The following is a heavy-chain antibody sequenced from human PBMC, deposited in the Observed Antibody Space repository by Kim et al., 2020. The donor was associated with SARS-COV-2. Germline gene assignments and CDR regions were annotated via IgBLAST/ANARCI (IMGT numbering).Heavy chain of an antibody. CDR2: SDTGGRT. V-gene: IGHV3-23*01. CDR3: GSADN. J-gene: IGHJ4*02. Sequence: SDTGGRTTYADSIKGRFTNSRDNFKNTLYLQMNSLRAEDTAVYYCGSADNWGQGTLVTVSS.